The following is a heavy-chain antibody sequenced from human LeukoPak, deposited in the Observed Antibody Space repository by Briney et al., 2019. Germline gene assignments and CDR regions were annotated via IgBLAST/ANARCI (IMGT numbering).Heavy chain of an antibody. CDR2: ITGSGGGT. CDR3: ASKLLPAAEQGLAY. D-gene: IGHD2-2*01. V-gene: IGHV3-23*01. Sequence: GGSLRLSCAASGLTFSSHAMTWVRQAPGKGLEWVSGITGSGGGTYYADSVKGRFTVSRDNSMNTLYMQMNSLRAEDTAVYYCASKLLPAAEQGLAYWGQGTLVTVSS. J-gene: IGHJ4*02. CDR1: GLTFSSHA.